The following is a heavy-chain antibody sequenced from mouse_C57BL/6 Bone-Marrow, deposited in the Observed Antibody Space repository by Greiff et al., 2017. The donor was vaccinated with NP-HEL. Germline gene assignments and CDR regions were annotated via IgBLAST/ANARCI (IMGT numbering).Heavy chain of an antibody. CDR3: ARVFITMDY. Sequence: EVQGVESGGGLVKPGGSLKLSCAASGFTFSSYAMSWVRQTPEKRLEWVATISDGGSYTYYPVNVKGRFTISRDNAKNNLYLQMNHLKSEDTTMYYCARVFITMDYWGQGTSVTVSS. CDR1: GFTFSSYA. CDR2: ISDGGSYT. D-gene: IGHD1-1*01. J-gene: IGHJ4*01. V-gene: IGHV5-4*01.